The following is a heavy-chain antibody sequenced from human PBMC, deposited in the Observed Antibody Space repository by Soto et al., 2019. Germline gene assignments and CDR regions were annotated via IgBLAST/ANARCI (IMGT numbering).Heavy chain of an antibody. CDR2: ISGSGGST. CDR3: AKRGGPQYRDYYYYYMDV. J-gene: IGHJ6*03. D-gene: IGHD4-4*01. Sequence: EVQLLESGGGLVQPGGSLRLSCAASGFTFSSYAMSWVRQAPGKGLEWVSAISGSGGSTYYADSVKGRFTISRDNSKNTLYLQMNSLRAEDTAVYYCAKRGGPQYRDYYYYYMDVWGKGTTVTVSS. V-gene: IGHV3-23*01. CDR1: GFTFSSYA.